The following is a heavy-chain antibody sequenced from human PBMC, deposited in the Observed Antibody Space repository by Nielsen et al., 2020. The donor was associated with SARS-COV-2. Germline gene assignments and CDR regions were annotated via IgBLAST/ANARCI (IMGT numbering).Heavy chain of an antibody. CDR3: AKNSSGSFYYFDY. CDR1: GFTFSSYG. J-gene: IGHJ4*02. D-gene: IGHD1-26*01. Sequence: SCAASGFTFSSYGMHWVRQAPGKGLEWVAVISYDGSNKYYADSVKGRFTISRDNSKNTLYLQMNSLRAEDTAVYYCAKNSSGSFYYFDYWGQGTLVTVSS. CDR2: ISYDGSNK. V-gene: IGHV3-30*18.